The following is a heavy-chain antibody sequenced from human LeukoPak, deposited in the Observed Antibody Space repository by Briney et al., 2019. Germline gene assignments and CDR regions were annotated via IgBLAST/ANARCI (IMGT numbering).Heavy chain of an antibody. D-gene: IGHD2-2*03. CDR1: GGSTSRYY. V-gene: IGHV4-59*08. CDR3: ARLGGYCSSTSCYSYYYHYMDV. Sequence: PSETLSLTCTVCGGSTSRYYWSWIRQPPGKGLEWIGYIYYSGSTNYNPSLKSRVTISVDTSKNQFSLKLSSVTAADTAVYYCARLGGYCSSTSCYSYYYHYMDVWGKGTTVTVSS. CDR2: IYYSGST. J-gene: IGHJ6*03.